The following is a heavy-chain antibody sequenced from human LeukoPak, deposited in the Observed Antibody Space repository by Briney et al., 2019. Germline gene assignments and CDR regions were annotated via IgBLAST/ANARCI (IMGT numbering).Heavy chain of an antibody. CDR2: INPNSGGT. CDR1: GYTFTGYY. CDR3: ARDCSSTSCQDAFDI. Sequence: APVKVSCKASGYTFTGYYMHWVRQAPGQGLEWMGWINPNSGGTNYAQKFQGRVTMTRDTSISTAYMELSRLRSDDTAVYYCARDCSSTSCQDAFDIWGQGTMVTVSS. V-gene: IGHV1-2*02. J-gene: IGHJ3*02. D-gene: IGHD2-2*01.